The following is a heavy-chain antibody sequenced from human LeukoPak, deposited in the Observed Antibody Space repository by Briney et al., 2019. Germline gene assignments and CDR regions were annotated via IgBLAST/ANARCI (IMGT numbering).Heavy chain of an antibody. CDR1: GFTFSSYG. Sequence: GGSLRLSCAASGFTFSSYGMHWVRQAPGKGLEWVAFIRYDGSNKYYADSVKGRFTISRDNSKNTLYLQMNSLRAGDTAVYYCAKGLYSSSWYLDDYWGQGTLVTVSS. J-gene: IGHJ4*02. D-gene: IGHD6-13*01. CDR3: AKGLYSSSWYLDDY. CDR2: IRYDGSNK. V-gene: IGHV3-30*02.